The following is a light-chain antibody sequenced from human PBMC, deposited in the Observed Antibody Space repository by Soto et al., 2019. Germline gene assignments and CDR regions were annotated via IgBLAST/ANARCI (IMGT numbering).Light chain of an antibody. CDR3: QQYGTSPPMYT. V-gene: IGKV3-15*01. Sequence: EIVMTQSPATLSVSPGESATLSCRASQSVSNNLAWYQQKPGQTPRLLIYGASTRATGFPARFSGSGSGTDFTLTISRLEPEDFAVYYCQQYGTSPPMYTFGQGTKLEIK. J-gene: IGKJ2*01. CDR1: QSVSNN. CDR2: GAS.